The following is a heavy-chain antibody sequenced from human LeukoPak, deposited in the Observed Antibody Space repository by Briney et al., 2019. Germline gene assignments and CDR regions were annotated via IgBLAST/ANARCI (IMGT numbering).Heavy chain of an antibody. CDR1: GFTVSSNY. D-gene: IGHD1-26*01. V-gene: IGHV3-53*01. CDR3: AREVFMGATRFDY. J-gene: IGHJ4*02. CDR2: IYSGGNT. Sequence: PGGSLRLSCAASGFTVSSNYMSWIRQAPGKGLEWVSVIYSGGNTFYADSVKGRFTISRDNSKNTLYLQINSLRADDTAVYYCAREVFMGATRFDYWGQGTLVTVSS.